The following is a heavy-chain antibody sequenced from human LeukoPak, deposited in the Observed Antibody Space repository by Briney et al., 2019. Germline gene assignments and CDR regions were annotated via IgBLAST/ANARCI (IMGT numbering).Heavy chain of an antibody. CDR1: GFTFSRYW. V-gene: IGHV3-74*01. Sequence: PGGSLRLSCAASGFTFSRYWMHWVRQAPGKGLVWVSRINSDGSSTNYADSVKGRFTISRDNAKNTLYLQMNSLRAEDTAVYYCARDQSAYGMDVWGQGTTVTVSS. J-gene: IGHJ6*02. CDR2: INSDGSST. CDR3: ARDQSAYGMDV.